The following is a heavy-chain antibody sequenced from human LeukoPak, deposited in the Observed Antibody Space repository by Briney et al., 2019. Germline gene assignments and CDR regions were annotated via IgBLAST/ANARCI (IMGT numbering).Heavy chain of an antibody. CDR3: ARDRLGDYDHSGYYDK. D-gene: IGHD3-22*01. V-gene: IGHV3-21*04. CDR1: GFTFSSYS. J-gene: IGHJ4*02. Sequence: GGSLRLSCAASGFTFSSYSMNWVRQAPGKGLEWVSYISSSGSYIYYADSVKGRFTISRDNARNSLYLQMNNLRAEDTAVYYCARDRLGDYDHSGYYDKWGQGTLVTVSS. CDR2: ISSSGSYI.